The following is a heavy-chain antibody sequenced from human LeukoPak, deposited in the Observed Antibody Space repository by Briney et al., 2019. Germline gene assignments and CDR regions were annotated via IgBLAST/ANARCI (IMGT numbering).Heavy chain of an antibody. D-gene: IGHD2-8*02. CDR1: GFTFSSYA. Sequence: GGSLRLSCAASGFTFSSYAMSWVRQAPGKGLEWVSAISGSGGSTYYADSVKGRFTISRDNSKNTLYLQMNSLRAEDTAVYYCAKDLVGYCTGGACPYFDYWGQGTLVTVSS. J-gene: IGHJ4*02. V-gene: IGHV3-23*01. CDR3: AKDLVGYCTGGACPYFDY. CDR2: ISGSGGST.